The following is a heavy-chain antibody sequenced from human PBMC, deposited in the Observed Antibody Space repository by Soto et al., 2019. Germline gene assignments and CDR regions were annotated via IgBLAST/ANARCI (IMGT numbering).Heavy chain of an antibody. CDR1: GFSFSSYV. CDR2: ISGSDGDT. Sequence: EVQLLESGGGLVQPGGSLRLSCTASGFSFSSYVMSWVRQAPGKGLEWASDISGSDGDTYYADSVKGRFDISRDNSKNTLYLQMNSLRAEDTAIYFCAKAGYSFFFDYWGQGILVTVSS. D-gene: IGHD5-18*01. CDR3: AKAGYSFFFDY. J-gene: IGHJ4*02. V-gene: IGHV3-23*01.